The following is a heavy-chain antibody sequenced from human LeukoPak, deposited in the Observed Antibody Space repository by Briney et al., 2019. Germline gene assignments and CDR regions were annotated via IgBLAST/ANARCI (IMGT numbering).Heavy chain of an antibody. CDR1: GFTFSRNW. V-gene: IGHV3-74*01. CDR2: INSDGSTT. D-gene: IGHD4-17*01. Sequence: GGSLRLSCAASGFTFSRNWMHWVRQAPGKGLVWVSRINSDGSTTTYADPVRGRFTISRDNAKNTLYLQMNSLRAEDTAVYYCARQTTVDAFDIWGQGTMVTVSS. CDR3: ARQTTVDAFDI. J-gene: IGHJ3*02.